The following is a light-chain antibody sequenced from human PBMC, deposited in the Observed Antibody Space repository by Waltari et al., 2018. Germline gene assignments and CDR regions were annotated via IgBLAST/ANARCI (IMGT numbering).Light chain of an antibody. V-gene: IGKV1-33*01. Sequence: DVQMTQSPSSLSASVGDRVTIPCQASQDIKTYLNWYQKKSGKAPKVVSYDVSHLATGVPSRFSETGDGTQFTLTISSLQPEDIATYYCQKYEDESTFGGGTKVEVK. J-gene: IGKJ4*01. CDR2: DVS. CDR3: QKYEDEST. CDR1: QDIKTY.